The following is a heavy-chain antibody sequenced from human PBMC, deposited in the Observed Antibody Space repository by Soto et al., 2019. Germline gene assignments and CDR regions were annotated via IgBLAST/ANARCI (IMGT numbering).Heavy chain of an antibody. CDR3: ARGSRQQLTTYYYYGVDV. V-gene: IGHV1-69*01. D-gene: IGHD6-13*01. Sequence: QVQLVQSGAEVKKPGSSVKVSCKASGGTFSSYAISWVRQAPGQGLEWMGGIIPIFGTANYAQKFQGRVTITADESTSTAYMELSSLRSEDTAVYYCARGSRQQLTTYYYYGVDVWGQGTTVTVSS. CDR2: IIPIFGTA. J-gene: IGHJ6*02. CDR1: GGTFSSYA.